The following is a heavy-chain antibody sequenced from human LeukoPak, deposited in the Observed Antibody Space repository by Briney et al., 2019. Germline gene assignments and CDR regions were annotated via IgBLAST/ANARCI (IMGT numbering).Heavy chain of an antibody. V-gene: IGHV3-48*04. Sequence: GGSLRLSCEASGFTFSSYSMNWVRQAPGKGLEWVSYIGGSSSPVDYADSVKGRFTMSRDNTKNSLYLHMSSLRAEDTGVYYCARDHDWAFGYWGQGILVTVSS. CDR1: GFTFSSYS. J-gene: IGHJ4*02. D-gene: IGHD3-9*01. CDR2: IGGSSSPV. CDR3: ARDHDWAFGY.